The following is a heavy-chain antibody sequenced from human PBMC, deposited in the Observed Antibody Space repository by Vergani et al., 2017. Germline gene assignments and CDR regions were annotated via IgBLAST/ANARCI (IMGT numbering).Heavy chain of an antibody. J-gene: IGHJ6*02. D-gene: IGHD5-18*01. CDR1: GGTFSSYA. V-gene: IGHV1-69*18. Sequence: QVQLVQSGAEVKKPGSSVKVSCKASGGTFSSYAISWVRQAPGQGLEWMGRIIPIFGTANYAQKFQGRVTITADESTSTAYMELSSLRSEDTAVYYCASGKDTAMGIPTYYYYGMDVWGQGTTVTVSS. CDR2: IIPIFGTA. CDR3: ASGKDTAMGIPTYYYYGMDV.